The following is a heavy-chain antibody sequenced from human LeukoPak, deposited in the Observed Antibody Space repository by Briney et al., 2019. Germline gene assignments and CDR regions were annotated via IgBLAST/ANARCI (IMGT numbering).Heavy chain of an antibody. CDR1: GFTVSSNY. Sequence: PGGSLRLSCAASGFTVSSNYMSWVRQAPGKGLEWVSVIYGGGSTYYADSVKGRFTISRDNSKNTLYLQMNSLRTEDTAVYYCARALDSSTWYGWFDPWGQGTLVTVSS. J-gene: IGHJ5*02. CDR3: ARALDSSTWYGWFDP. D-gene: IGHD6-13*01. CDR2: IYGGGST. V-gene: IGHV3-53*01.